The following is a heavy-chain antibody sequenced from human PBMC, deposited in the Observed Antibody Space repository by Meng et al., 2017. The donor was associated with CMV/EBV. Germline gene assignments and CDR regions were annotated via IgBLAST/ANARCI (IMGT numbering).Heavy chain of an antibody. V-gene: IGHV3-72*01. CDR3: ARFHYYYGMDV. Sequence: GESLKISCAASGFTFSDHYMDWVRQAPGKGLEWVGRTRNKANSYTTEYAASVKGRFTISRDDSKNSLYLQMNSLKTEDTAVYYCARFHYYYGMDVWGQGTTVTSP. CDR1: GFTFSDHY. CDR2: TRNKANSYTT. J-gene: IGHJ6*02.